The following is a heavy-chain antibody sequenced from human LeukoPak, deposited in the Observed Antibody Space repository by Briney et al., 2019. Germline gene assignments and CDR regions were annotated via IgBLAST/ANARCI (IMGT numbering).Heavy chain of an antibody. J-gene: IGHJ5*02. V-gene: IGHV4-34*01. D-gene: IGHD3-3*01. CDR3: ARGTPLGVNWFDP. Sequence: SGTLSLTCAVYGESFRGYYWSWIRQPPGKGLEWIGEINHSGSTNYNPSLKSRVTISVDTSKNQFSLKLSSVTAADTAVYYCARGTPLGVNWFDPWGQGTLVTVSS. CDR2: INHSGST. CDR1: GESFRGYY.